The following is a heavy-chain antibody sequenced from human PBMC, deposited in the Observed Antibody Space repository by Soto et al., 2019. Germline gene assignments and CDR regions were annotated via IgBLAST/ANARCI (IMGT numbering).Heavy chain of an antibody. CDR3: ARQEAVAGNDAWFDP. V-gene: IGHV5-10-1*01. D-gene: IGHD6-19*01. J-gene: IGHJ5*02. CDR1: GYSFTSYW. CDR2: IDPSDSYT. Sequence: PGESLKISCKGPGYSFTSYWISWVRQMPGKGLEWMGRIDPSDSYTNYSPSFQGHVTISADKSISTAYLQWSSLKASDTAMYYCARQEAVAGNDAWFDPWGQGTLVTVSS.